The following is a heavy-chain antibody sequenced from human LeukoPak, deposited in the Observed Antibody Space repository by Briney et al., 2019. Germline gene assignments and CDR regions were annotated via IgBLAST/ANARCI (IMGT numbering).Heavy chain of an antibody. J-gene: IGHJ5*02. Sequence: PSETLSLTCAVYGGSFSGYYWSWIRQPPGKGLEWIGEINHSGSTNYNPSLKSRVTISVDTSKNQFSLKLSSVTAADTAVYYCARGGRVVVVAATHRALDPWGQGTLVTVSS. CDR3: ARGGRVVVVAATHRALDP. D-gene: IGHD2-15*01. CDR2: INHSGST. CDR1: GGSFSGYY. V-gene: IGHV4-34*01.